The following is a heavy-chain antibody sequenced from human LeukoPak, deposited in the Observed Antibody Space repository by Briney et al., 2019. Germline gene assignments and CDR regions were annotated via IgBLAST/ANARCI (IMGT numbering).Heavy chain of an antibody. D-gene: IGHD4-23*01. Sequence: GASLSLSWPPAGLTFHIYAMGWVRQAAGGGREWVSGISGSGGSTYYADSVKGRFTISRDNSKNTLYLQMNSLRVEDTAIYYCAKRDAGNSGAFDIWGQGTMVTVSS. CDR3: AKRDAGNSGAFDI. J-gene: IGHJ3*02. CDR1: GLTFHIYA. V-gene: IGHV3-23*01. CDR2: ISGSGGST.